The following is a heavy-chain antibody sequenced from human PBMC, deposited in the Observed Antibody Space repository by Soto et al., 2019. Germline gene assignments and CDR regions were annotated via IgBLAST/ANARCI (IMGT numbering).Heavy chain of an antibody. Sequence: ASVKVSCKASGYTFTGYYMHWVRQAPGQGLEWMGWINPNSGGTNYAQKFQGRVTMTRDTSISTAYMELSRLRSDDTAVYYCARELPVTTMVRVLYYFDYWGQGTLVTVSS. CDR1: GYTFTGYY. D-gene: IGHD3-10*01. CDR3: ARELPVTTMVRVLYYFDY. CDR2: INPNSGGT. J-gene: IGHJ4*02. V-gene: IGHV1-2*02.